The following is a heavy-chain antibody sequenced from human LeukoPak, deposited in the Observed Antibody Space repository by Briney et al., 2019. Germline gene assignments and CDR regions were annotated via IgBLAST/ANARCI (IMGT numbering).Heavy chain of an antibody. V-gene: IGHV1-46*01. Sequence: ASVKVSCRASGYTFTSYYMHWVRQAPGQGLEWMGIINPSGGSTSYAQKFQGRVTMTRNTSISTAYMELSSLRSEDTAVYYCKIAARPYYYYYYGMDVWGQGTTVTVSS. CDR3: KIAARPYYYYYYGMDV. J-gene: IGHJ6*02. D-gene: IGHD6-6*01. CDR2: INPSGGST. CDR1: GYTFTSYY.